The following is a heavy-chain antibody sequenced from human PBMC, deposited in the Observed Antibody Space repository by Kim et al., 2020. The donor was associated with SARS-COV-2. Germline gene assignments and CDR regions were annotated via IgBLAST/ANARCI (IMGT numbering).Heavy chain of an antibody. D-gene: IGHD1-26*01. V-gene: IGHV3-30*18. CDR1: GFTFSSYG. Sequence: GGSLRRGCAASGFTFSSYGMHWVRQAPGKGLERVAVISYDGSNKYYADSVKGRFTISRDNYKNNMYLQMNSLRAEDTAVYYCAKGEEWGLQVAVDIWGQGTMVTVSS. J-gene: IGHJ3*02. CDR2: ISYDGSNK. CDR3: AKGEEWGLQVAVDI.